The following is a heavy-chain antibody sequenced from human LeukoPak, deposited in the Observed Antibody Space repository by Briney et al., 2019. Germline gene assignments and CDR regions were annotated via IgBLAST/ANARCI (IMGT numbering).Heavy chain of an antibody. V-gene: IGHV4-39*01. CDR1: GGSISSSTYY. CDR2: IYYSGSF. Sequence: SETLSLTCTVSGGSISSSTYYWGWIRQPPGKGLEWIGTIYYSGSFYYNPSLQSRVTISVDTSKNQFSLKLSSVTAADTAVYYCARHGYSSGLYYFAYWGQGTLVTVSP. J-gene: IGHJ4*02. D-gene: IGHD6-19*01. CDR3: ARHGYSSGLYYFAY.